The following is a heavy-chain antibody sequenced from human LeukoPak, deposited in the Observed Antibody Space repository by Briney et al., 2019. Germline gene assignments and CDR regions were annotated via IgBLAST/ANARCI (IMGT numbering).Heavy chain of an antibody. V-gene: IGHV4-59*01. Sequence: SETLSLTCTVSGGSISSYYWSWIRQPPGKGLEWIGYIYYSGSTNYNPSLKSRVTISVDTSKNQFSLKQSSVTAADTAVHYCARGLLWIDAFDIWGQGTMVTVSS. CDR3: ARGLLWIDAFDI. J-gene: IGHJ3*02. CDR1: GGSISSYY. D-gene: IGHD3-10*01. CDR2: IYYSGST.